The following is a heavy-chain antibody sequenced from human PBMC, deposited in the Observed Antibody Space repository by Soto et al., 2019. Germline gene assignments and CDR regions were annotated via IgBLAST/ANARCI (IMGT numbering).Heavy chain of an antibody. CDR1: GGSFSGYY. Sequence: SETLSLTCAVYGGSFSGYYWSWIRQPPGKGLEWIGEINHSGSTNYNPSLKSRVTISVDTSKNQYSLKLSSVTAADTAVYYCARDLSTDSSGYYPFDYWGQGTLVTVSS. CDR3: ARDLSTDSSGYYPFDY. J-gene: IGHJ4*02. D-gene: IGHD3-22*01. V-gene: IGHV4-34*01. CDR2: INHSGST.